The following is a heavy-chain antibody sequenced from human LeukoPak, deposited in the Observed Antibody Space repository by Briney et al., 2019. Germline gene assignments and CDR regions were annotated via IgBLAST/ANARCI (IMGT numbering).Heavy chain of an antibody. V-gene: IGHV1-46*01. CDR2: INPSGGST. CDR3: ARLAYCGGDCYSSFDY. D-gene: IGHD2-21*02. Sequence: GASVKVSCKASGYTFTSYYMHWVRQAPGQGLEWMGIINPSGGSTSYAQKFQGRVTMTRDTSTSTVYMELSSLRSGDTAVYYCARLAYCGGDCYSSFDYWGQGTLVTVSS. CDR1: GYTFTSYY. J-gene: IGHJ4*02.